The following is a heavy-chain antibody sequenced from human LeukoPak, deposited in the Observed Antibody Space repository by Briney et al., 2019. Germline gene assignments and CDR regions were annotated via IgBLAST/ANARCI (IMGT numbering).Heavy chain of an antibody. V-gene: IGHV3-49*03. J-gene: IGHJ4*02. CDR1: GFTFGDYA. Sequence: GGSLRLSCTASGFTFGDYAMSWFRQAPGKGLEWVGFIRSKAYGGITEYAASVKGRFTISRDDSKSIAYLQINSLKTEDTAVYYCTRDRYSSSWSDFDYWGQGTLVTVSS. CDR3: TRDRYSSSWSDFDY. CDR2: IRSKAYGGIT. D-gene: IGHD6-13*01.